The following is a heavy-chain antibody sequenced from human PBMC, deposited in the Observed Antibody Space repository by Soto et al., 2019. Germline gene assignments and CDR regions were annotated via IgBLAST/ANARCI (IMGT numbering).Heavy chain of an antibody. V-gene: IGHV4-30-4*01. CDR3: ARDPLDGVDV. J-gene: IGHJ6*01. CDR1: CGSVNTGDNY. Sequence: QLQLPQSGPGLAKPSQTLSLACSVVCGSVNTGDNYWIWLRQSLGRGLEWNGYIYHTGNTFYTPALETRVTMSVDASKNQFSLSLTSAPAADTAVYFSARDPLDGVDVWGQVTNVAV. CDR2: IYHTGNT.